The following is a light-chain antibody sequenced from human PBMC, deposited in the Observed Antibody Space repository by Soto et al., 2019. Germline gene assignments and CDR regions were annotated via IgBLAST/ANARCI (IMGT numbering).Light chain of an antibody. CDR1: QSVSIY. J-gene: IGKJ4*01. Sequence: EIVLTQSPATLSLSPGERATLSCRASQSVSIYLAWYQHKPGQAPRLLIYDASNRAAGIPARFSGSGSGTDFTLTISSLEPEDFAVYYCQQRSDWLLTFGGGTKVEIK. V-gene: IGKV3-11*01. CDR2: DAS. CDR3: QQRSDWLLT.